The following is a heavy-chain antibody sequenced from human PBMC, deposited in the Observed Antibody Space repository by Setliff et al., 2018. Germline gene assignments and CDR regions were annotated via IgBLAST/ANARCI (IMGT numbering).Heavy chain of an antibody. D-gene: IGHD3-22*01. CDR2: INPNSGGT. CDR3: ARRRYYYDSSGYRWGGFYFDY. Sequence: ASVKVSCKASGYTFTGYYMHWVRQAPGQGLEWMGWINPNSGGTNYAQKFQGWVTMTRDTSISTAYMVLSRLRSDDTAVYYCARRRYYYDSSGYRWGGFYFDYWGQGTLVTV. J-gene: IGHJ4*02. V-gene: IGHV1-2*04. CDR1: GYTFTGYY.